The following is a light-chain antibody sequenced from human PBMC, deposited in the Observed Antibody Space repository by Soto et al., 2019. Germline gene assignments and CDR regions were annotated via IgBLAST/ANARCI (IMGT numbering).Light chain of an antibody. Sequence: DIQMTQSPSTLSASVGDRVTITCRASQSISSWLAWYQQKPGKAPKLLIYDASSLESGVPSRFSGSDSGTEFTLTISSLQPDDFATYYCQQYNSYSPWTFGQGTKVEIK. J-gene: IGKJ1*01. V-gene: IGKV1-5*01. CDR1: QSISSW. CDR2: DAS. CDR3: QQYNSYSPWT.